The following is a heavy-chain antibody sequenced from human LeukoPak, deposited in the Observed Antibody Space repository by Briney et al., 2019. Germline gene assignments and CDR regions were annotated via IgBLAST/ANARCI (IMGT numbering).Heavy chain of an antibody. V-gene: IGHV3-30*18. CDR3: AKPGGSITMIVVAGFDY. Sequence: PGGSLRLSCAASGFTFSSYGMHWVRQAPGKGLEWVAVISYDGSNKYYADSVKGRFTISRDKSKNTLYLQMNSLRAEDTAVYYCAKPGGSITMIVVAGFDYWGQGTLVTVSS. D-gene: IGHD3-22*01. J-gene: IGHJ4*02. CDR2: ISYDGSNK. CDR1: GFTFSSYG.